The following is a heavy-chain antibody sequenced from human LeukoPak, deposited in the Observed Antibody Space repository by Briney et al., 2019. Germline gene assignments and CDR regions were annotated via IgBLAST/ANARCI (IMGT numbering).Heavy chain of an antibody. J-gene: IGHJ6*02. CDR1: GGSISSYY. D-gene: IGHD6-6*01. Sequence: SETLSLTCTVSGGSISSYYWSWIRQPPGKRLEWIGYIYYSGSTNYNPSLKSRVTISVDTSKNQFSLKLSSVTAADTAVYYCARTESAAPYYYYGMDVWGQGTTVTVSS. V-gene: IGHV4-59*08. CDR2: IYYSGST. CDR3: ARTESAAPYYYYGMDV.